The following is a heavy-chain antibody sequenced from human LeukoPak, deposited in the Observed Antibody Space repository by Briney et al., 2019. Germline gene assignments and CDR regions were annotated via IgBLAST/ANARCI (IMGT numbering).Heavy chain of an antibody. J-gene: IGHJ4*02. V-gene: IGHV3-9*02. CDR3: AKDSYSVYDYGGYFDY. CDR2: ISWNSGSI. CDR1: GFTSDDYV. Sequence: GRSLRLSCAASGFTSDDYVMHWVRQAPGKGLEWVSGISWNSGSINYADSVKGRFTISRDNAKTSLYLQMNSLRPEDTALYYCAKDSYSVYDYGGYFDYWGQGTLVTVSS. D-gene: IGHD5/OR15-5a*01.